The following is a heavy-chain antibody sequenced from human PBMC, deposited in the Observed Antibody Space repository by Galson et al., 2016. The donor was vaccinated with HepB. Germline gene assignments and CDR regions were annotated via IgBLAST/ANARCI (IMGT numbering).Heavy chain of an antibody. CDR3: ARGGTGRLAYYYYGMDV. CDR2: TSYDRGKE. V-gene: IGHV3-30*03. Sequence: SLRLSCAASGFTFSHYGMHWVRQAPGKGLEWVAVTSYDRGKEYYTESVKVRFTISSDNSKNTVNLQMNNLRTEDTAVYYCARGGTGRLAYYYYGMDVWGPGTTVTVSS. CDR1: GFTFSHYG. J-gene: IGHJ6*02. D-gene: IGHD1-1*01.